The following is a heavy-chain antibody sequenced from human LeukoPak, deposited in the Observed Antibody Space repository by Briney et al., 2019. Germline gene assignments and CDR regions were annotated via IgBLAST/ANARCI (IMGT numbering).Heavy chain of an antibody. CDR1: GGSISNYY. CDR2: IYYSGST. J-gene: IGHJ6*04. V-gene: IGHV4-59*01. D-gene: IGHD3-10*01. Sequence: PSETLSLTCTVSGGSISNYYWSWIRQPPGKGLEWIGYIYYSGSTNYNPSLKSRVTISVDTSKNQFSLKLSSVTAADTAVYYCGRVGGTNYYSSGLDVWGKGTTVPVPS. CDR3: GRVGGTNYYSSGLDV.